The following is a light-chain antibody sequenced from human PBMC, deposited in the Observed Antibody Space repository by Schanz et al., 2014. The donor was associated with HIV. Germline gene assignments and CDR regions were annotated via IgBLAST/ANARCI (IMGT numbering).Light chain of an antibody. CDR2: DAS. V-gene: IGKV3-11*01. CDR3: QQYGVSPFT. Sequence: EIVLTQSPGTLSLSPGERATLSCRASQSVSSYLAWYQQKPGQAPRLLIYDASNRATGIPARFSGSGSGTEFTLTISSLQSEDFAVYYCQQYGVSPFTFGPGTTVYIK. CDR1: QSVSSY. J-gene: IGKJ3*01.